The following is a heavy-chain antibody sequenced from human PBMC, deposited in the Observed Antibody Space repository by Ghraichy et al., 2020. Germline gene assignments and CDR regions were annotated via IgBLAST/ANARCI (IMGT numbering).Heavy chain of an antibody. CDR2: INHSGST. D-gene: IGHD2-2*01. V-gene: IGHV4-34*01. Sequence: SETLSLTCAVYGGSFSGYYWSWIRQPPGKGLEWIGEINHSGSTNYNPSLKSRVTISVDTSKNQFSLKLSSVTAADTAVYYCATDPQRSDYWGQGTLVTVSS. CDR3: ATDPQRSDY. J-gene: IGHJ4*02. CDR1: GGSFSGYY.